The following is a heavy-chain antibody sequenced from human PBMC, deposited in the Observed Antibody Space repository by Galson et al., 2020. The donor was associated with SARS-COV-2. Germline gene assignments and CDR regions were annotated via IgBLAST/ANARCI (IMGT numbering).Heavy chain of an antibody. CDR1: GFTFSDYY. CDR3: ARTVAAQGYGMDV. D-gene: IGHD6-25*01. CDR2: ISSSGSTI. V-gene: IGHV3-11*01. Sequence: SLKISCAASGFTFSDYYMSWIRQAPGKGLEWVSYISSSGSTIYYADSVNGRFTISRDNAKNSLYLQMNSLRAEDTAVYYCARTVAAQGYGMDVWGQGTAVTVSS. J-gene: IGHJ6*02.